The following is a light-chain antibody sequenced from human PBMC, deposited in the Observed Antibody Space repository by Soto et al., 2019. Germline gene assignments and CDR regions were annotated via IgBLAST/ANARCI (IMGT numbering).Light chain of an antibody. CDR2: DAS. V-gene: IGKV3-11*01. CDR1: LSVRVS. Sequence: VVLTQSPATLSLSPGERATLSCRTSLSVRVSLDWYQQKPGQAPRLLIPDASNRATGIPARFSGSGSGTDFTLTISSLEPEDFAVYYCHQRQYWPPITFGQGTRLEIK. CDR3: HQRQYWPPIT. J-gene: IGKJ5*01.